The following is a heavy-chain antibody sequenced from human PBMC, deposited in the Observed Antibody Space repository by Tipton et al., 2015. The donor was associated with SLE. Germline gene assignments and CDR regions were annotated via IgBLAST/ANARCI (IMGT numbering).Heavy chain of an antibody. D-gene: IGHD3/OR15-3a*01. Sequence: TLSLTCAVYGESFSGHYWTWIRQAPEKGLEWIGEINDSGSTNYSPSLKSRVTISVQTSKNQFSLRVRSLAAADTATYYCARYDFWSGSIPYWGQGTPVTVSS. CDR1: GESFSGHY. V-gene: IGHV4-34*01. CDR2: INDSGST. CDR3: ARYDFWSGSIPY. J-gene: IGHJ4*02.